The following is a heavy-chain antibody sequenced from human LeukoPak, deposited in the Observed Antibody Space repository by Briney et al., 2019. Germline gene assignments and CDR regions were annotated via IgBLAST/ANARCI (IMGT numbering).Heavy chain of an antibody. J-gene: IGHJ5*02. CDR2: IYYSGST. Sequence: SETLSLTCTVSGGSISSSSYYWGWIRQPPGKGLEWIGSIYYSGSTYYNPSLKSRVTISVDTSKDQFSLKLSSVTAADTAVYYCATLPLDSSFDPWGQGTLVTVSS. CDR1: GGSISSSSYY. V-gene: IGHV4-39*01. D-gene: IGHD3/OR15-3a*01. CDR3: ATLPLDSSFDP.